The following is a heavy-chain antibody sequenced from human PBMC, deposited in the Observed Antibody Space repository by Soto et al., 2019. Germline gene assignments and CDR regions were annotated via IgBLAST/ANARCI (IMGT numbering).Heavy chain of an antibody. J-gene: IGHJ6*02. CDR1: GGSISSGGYY. CDR2: IYYSGST. CDR3: ARDGPYCSGGSCSLGSYGMDV. V-gene: IGHV4-31*03. Sequence: QVQLQESGPGLVKPSQTLSLTCTVSGGSISSGGYYWSWIRQHPGKGLEWIGYIYYSGSTYYNPSLKGRVTISVDTSKNQCSLKLSSVTAADTAVYYCARDGPYCSGGSCSLGSYGMDVWGQGTTVTVSS. D-gene: IGHD2-15*01.